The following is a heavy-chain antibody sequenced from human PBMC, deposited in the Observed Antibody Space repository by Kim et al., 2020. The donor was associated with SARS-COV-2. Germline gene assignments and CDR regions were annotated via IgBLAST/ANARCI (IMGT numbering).Heavy chain of an antibody. CDR2: ISCDGSNK. D-gene: IGHD7-27*01. CDR1: GFTFSSYA. V-gene: IGHV3-30-3*01. CDR3: ASGNWGSSYYMDV. J-gene: IGHJ6*03. Sequence: GGSLRLSCAASGFTFSSYAMHWVRQAPGKGLEWVAVISCDGSNKYYADSVKGRFTISRDNSKNTLYLQLNSLRAEDTAVYYCASGNWGSSYYMDVWGKGT.